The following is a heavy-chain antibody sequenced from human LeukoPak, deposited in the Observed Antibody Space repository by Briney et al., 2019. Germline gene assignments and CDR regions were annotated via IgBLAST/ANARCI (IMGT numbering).Heavy chain of an antibody. Sequence: SETLSLTCTVSGGSISSSSYYWGWIRQPPGKGLEWIGSIYYSGSTYYNPSLKSRVTISVDTSKNQFSLKLSSVTAADTAVYYCARDLAVALSNYWGQGTLVTVSS. D-gene: IGHD6-19*01. J-gene: IGHJ4*02. CDR2: IYYSGST. CDR3: ARDLAVALSNY. V-gene: IGHV4-39*07. CDR1: GGSISSSSYY.